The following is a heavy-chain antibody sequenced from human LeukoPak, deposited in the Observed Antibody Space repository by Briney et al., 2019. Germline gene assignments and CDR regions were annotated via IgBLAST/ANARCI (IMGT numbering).Heavy chain of an antibody. CDR2: ISAYNGNT. D-gene: IGHD6-13*01. V-gene: IGHV1-18*01. CDR3: ARDGYSSRYYYYMDV. Sequence: GASVTVSCKASGYTFTSYGISWVRRAPGQGLEWMGWISAYNGNTNYAQKLQGRVTITTDTSTSTAYMEMRSLRSDDTAVYYCARDGYSSRYYYYMDVWGKGTTVTVSS. J-gene: IGHJ6*03. CDR1: GYTFTSYG.